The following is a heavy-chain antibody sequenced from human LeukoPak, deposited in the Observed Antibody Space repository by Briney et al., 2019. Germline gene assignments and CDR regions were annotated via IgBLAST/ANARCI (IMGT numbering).Heavy chain of an antibody. CDR1: EFSVGSNY. CDR3: ARGPMVRGVFIRRSKSGFFDY. CDR2: IYSGGST. J-gene: IGHJ4*02. Sequence: GGSLRLSCAASEFSVGSNYMTWVRQAPGKGLEWVSLIYSGGSTYYADSVKGRFTISRDNSKNTLYLQMSSLRAEDTAIYYCARGPMVRGVFIRRSKSGFFDYWGQGTLVTVSS. D-gene: IGHD3-10*01. V-gene: IGHV3-66*01.